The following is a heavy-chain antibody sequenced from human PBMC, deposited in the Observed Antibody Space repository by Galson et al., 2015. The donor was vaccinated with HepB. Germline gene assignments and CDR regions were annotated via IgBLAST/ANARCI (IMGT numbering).Heavy chain of an antibody. J-gene: IGHJ4*02. V-gene: IGHV5-10-1*01. CDR3: ASRHYYFRSGTWQNVSDY. CDR2: IDHSHYYT. D-gene: IGHD3-10*01. Sequence: QSGAEVKKPGESLKISCKGSGYSFTAFWITWVRQGPGKGLGWRGWIDHSHYYTDYSPCYTDHLNITSDKSITTSYLHLSTLKASDTAIYYCASRHYYFRSGTWQNVSDYWGQGTQVTVSS. CDR1: GYSFTAFW.